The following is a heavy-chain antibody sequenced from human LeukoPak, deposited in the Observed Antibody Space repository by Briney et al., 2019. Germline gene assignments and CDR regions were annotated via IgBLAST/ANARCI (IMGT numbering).Heavy chain of an antibody. CDR2: ISYDGSNK. Sequence: PGGSLRLSCAASGFTFSSYGMHWVRQAPGKGLEWVAVISYDGSNKYYADPVKGRFTISRDNSKNTLYLQMNSLRAEDTAVYYCAKPGGYCSSTSCFYGMDVWGQGTTVTVSS. D-gene: IGHD2-2*01. CDR3: AKPGGYCSSTSCFYGMDV. CDR1: GFTFSSYG. J-gene: IGHJ6*02. V-gene: IGHV3-30*18.